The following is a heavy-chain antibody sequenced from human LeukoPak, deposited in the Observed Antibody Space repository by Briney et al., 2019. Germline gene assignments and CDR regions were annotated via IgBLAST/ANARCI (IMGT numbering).Heavy chain of an antibody. CDR1: GDSVSSNSAA. CDR3: AREAAAGSPNWFDP. Sequence: SQTLSLTCAISGDSVSSNSAAWNRIRQSPSRGLEWLGRTYYKSKWHNDYAVSVKSRITINPDTYKNQFSLQLNSVTHEDTAVYYCAREAAAGSPNWFDPWGQGTLVTVSS. D-gene: IGHD6-13*01. CDR2: TYYKSKWHN. J-gene: IGHJ5*02. V-gene: IGHV6-1*01.